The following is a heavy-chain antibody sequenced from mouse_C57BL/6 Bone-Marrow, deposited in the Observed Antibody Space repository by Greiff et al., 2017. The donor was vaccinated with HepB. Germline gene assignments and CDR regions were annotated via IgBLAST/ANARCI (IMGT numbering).Heavy chain of an antibody. V-gene: IGHV14-4*01. CDR1: GFNFKDDY. J-gene: IGHJ4*01. Sequence: EVQLQQSGAELVRPGASVKLSCTASGFNFKDDYMHWVKQRPEQGLEWIGWIDPENGDTEYASKFQGKATITADTSSNTAYLQLSSLTSEDTAVYYCTTPCAMDYWGQGTSVTVSS. CDR3: TTPCAMDY. CDR2: IDPENGDT.